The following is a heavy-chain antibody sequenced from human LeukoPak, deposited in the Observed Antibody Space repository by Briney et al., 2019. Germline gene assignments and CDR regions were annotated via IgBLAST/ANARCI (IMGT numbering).Heavy chain of an antibody. V-gene: IGHV1-2*02. CDR1: GYTFTGYY. D-gene: IGHD3-3*01. CDR3: ARGNYDFWSGYPFDY. J-gene: IGHJ4*02. CDR2: INPNSGGT. Sequence: ASVKVSCKASGYTFTGYYMHWVRQAPGQGLEWMGWINPNSGGTNYAQKFQGRVTMTRGTSISTAYMELSRLRSDDTAVYYCARGNYDFWSGYPFDYWGQGTLVTVSS.